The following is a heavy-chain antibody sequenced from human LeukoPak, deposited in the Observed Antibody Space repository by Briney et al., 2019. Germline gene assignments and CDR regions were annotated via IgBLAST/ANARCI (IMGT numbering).Heavy chain of an antibody. J-gene: IGHJ4*02. CDR1: GFTFSSYA. CDR3: ARSYYDILTALYFDY. Sequence: PGGSLRLSCAASGFTFSSYAMHWVRQAPGKGLEWVAVISYGGSSKYYADSVKGRFTISRDNSKNTLYLQMNSLRAEDTAVYYCARSYYDILTALYFDYWGQGTLVTVSS. CDR2: ISYGGSSK. D-gene: IGHD3-9*01. V-gene: IGHV3-30*04.